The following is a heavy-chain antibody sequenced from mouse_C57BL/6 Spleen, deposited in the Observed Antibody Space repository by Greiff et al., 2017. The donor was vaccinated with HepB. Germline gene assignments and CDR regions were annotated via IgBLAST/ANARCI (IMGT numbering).Heavy chain of an antibody. V-gene: IGHV1-50*01. CDR3: ASLLGKDYAMDY. CDR2: IDPSDSYT. D-gene: IGHD4-1*01. J-gene: IGHJ4*01. CDR1: GYTFTSYW. Sequence: QVQLQQPGAELVKPGASVKLSCKASGYTFTSYWMQWVKQRPGQGLEWIGEIDPSDSYTNYNQKFKGKATLTVDTSSSTAYMQLSSLTSEDSAVYYCASLLGKDYAMDYWGQGTSVTVSS.